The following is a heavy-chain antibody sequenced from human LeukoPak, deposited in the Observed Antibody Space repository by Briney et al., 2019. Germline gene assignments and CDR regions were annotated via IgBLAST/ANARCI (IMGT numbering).Heavy chain of an antibody. Sequence: PSETLSLTCTVSGGSVNSGSYYWNWIRQPPGKGLEWIGYIYYSGSTNYNPSLKSRITISVDTSKNQFSLKLSSVTAADTAVYYCARAAYSGSYHSDYWGQGTLVTVSS. CDR3: ARAAYSGSYHSDY. CDR2: IYYSGST. D-gene: IGHD1-26*01. V-gene: IGHV4-61*01. J-gene: IGHJ4*02. CDR1: GGSVNSGSYY.